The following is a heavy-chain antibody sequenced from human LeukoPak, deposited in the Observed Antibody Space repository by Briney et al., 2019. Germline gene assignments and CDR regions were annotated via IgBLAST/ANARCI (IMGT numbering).Heavy chain of an antibody. J-gene: IGHJ3*02. Sequence: ASVKVSCKASGYSFNSQGMNWVRQAPGQGLGWMGWINTNTGNPTYAQGFTGRFVFSLDTSVSTAYLQISSLKAEDTAVYYCARDSDAFDIWGQGTMVTVSS. V-gene: IGHV7-4-1*02. CDR2: INTNTGNP. CDR3: ARDSDAFDI. CDR1: GYSFNSQG.